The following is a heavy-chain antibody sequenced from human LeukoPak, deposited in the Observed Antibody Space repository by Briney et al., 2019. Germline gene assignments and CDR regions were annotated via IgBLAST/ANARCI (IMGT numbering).Heavy chain of an antibody. V-gene: IGHV3-23*01. J-gene: IGHJ4*02. CDR2: INGDGTRT. CDR1: GFTFSSSV. D-gene: IGHD5-12*01. CDR3: ARDQGGYSTDFDF. Sequence: GGSLRLSCAASGFTFSSSVMSWVRQAPGKGLEWVSTINGDGTRTYYAVSSNGRFIISRDNSMNTLYLQMNGLRAEGTAVYYCARDQGGYSTDFDFWGQGTLVTVSS.